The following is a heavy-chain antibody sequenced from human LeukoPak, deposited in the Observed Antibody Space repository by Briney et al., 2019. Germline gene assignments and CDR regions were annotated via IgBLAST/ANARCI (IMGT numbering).Heavy chain of an antibody. J-gene: IGHJ4*02. Sequence: PGGSLRLSCAASGFTFSSYGMHWVRQAPGKGLEWVAVIWYDGSNKYYADSVKGRFTISRGNSKNTLYLQMNSLRAEDTAVYYCARDSSGWSHTKYYFDYWGQGTLVTVSS. CDR3: ARDSSGWSHTKYYFDY. CDR1: GFTFSSYG. D-gene: IGHD6-19*01. V-gene: IGHV3-33*01. CDR2: IWYDGSNK.